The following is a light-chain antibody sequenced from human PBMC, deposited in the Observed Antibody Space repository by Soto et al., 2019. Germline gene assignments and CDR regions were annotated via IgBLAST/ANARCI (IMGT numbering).Light chain of an antibody. J-gene: IGLJ2*01. Sequence: QSVLTQPPSASGTPGQRVTISCSGSSSNIGSKYVYWYQQLPETAPKLLMYRNNQRPSGVPDRFSGSKSGTSASLAISGLRSEDEADYYCAAWDAGVSGPAFGGGTKVTVL. V-gene: IGLV1-47*01. CDR3: AAWDAGVSGPA. CDR1: SSNIGSKY. CDR2: RNN.